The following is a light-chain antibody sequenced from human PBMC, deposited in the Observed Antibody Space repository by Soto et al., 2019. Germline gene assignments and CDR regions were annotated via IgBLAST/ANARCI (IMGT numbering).Light chain of an antibody. J-gene: IGLJ1*01. CDR1: SNDIGGDNY. V-gene: IGLV2-14*01. Sequence: QSVLTQPASVSGSPGQSITISCTGTSNDIGGDNYVSWYQHHPDKAPTLIIYEVSGRPSGVSNRFSGSKSGNTASLTISGLQAEDEADYYCCSYAGSYTRVFGTGTKVNV. CDR2: EVS. CDR3: CSYAGSYTRV.